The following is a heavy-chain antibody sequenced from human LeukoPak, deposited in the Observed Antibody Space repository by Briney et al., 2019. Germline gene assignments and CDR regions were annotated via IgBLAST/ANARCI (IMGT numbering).Heavy chain of an antibody. CDR1: GYTFSNYG. Sequence: GASVKVSCKTSGYTFSNYGFSWVRQAPGQGLEWMGWISIYNGNTNYAQKLQGRVTMTTDTSTSTAYMELRSLRSDDTAVYYCARDLKRGYSSGRYSWGTGSSNDYWGQGTLVTVSS. D-gene: IGHD6-19*01. CDR3: ARDLKRGYSSGRYSWGTGSSNDY. J-gene: IGHJ4*02. V-gene: IGHV1-18*01. CDR2: ISIYNGNT.